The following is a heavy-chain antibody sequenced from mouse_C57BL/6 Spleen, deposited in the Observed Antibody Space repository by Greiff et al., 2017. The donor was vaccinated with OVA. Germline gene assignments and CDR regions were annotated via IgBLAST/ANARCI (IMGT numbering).Heavy chain of an antibody. CDR3: ARAQAKGPFAY. Sequence: QVQLQQPGAELVRPGSSVKLSCKASGYTFTSYWMHWVKQRPIQGLEWIGNIDPSDSETHYNQKFKDKATLTVDKSSSTAYMQLSSLTSEDSAVYYCARAQAKGPFAYRGQGTLVTVSA. CDR1: GYTFTSYW. J-gene: IGHJ3*01. CDR2: IDPSDSET. V-gene: IGHV1-52*01. D-gene: IGHD3-2*02.